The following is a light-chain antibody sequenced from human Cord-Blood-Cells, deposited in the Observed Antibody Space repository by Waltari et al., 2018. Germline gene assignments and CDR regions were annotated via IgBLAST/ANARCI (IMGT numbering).Light chain of an antibody. Sequence: DIQMTQSPSSLSASVGDIVTIPCRASQSISSYLNWYQQKPGKAPKLLIYAASSLQSGVPSRFSGSGSGTDFTLTISSLQPEDFATYYCQQSYSTPFTFGPGTKVDIK. CDR3: QQSYSTPFT. V-gene: IGKV1-39*01. CDR1: QSISSY. CDR2: AAS. J-gene: IGKJ3*01.